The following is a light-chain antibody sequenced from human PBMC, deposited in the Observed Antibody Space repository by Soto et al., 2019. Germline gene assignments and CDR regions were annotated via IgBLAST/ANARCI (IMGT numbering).Light chain of an antibody. V-gene: IGLV2-14*01. Sequence: QSVLTQPASVSGSPGQSITISCTGTSSDVGGYNYVSWYQQHPGKATKLISYDVSNRPSGVSNRFSGSKSGNTASLTISGLQAEDEVDYYCSSYTSSSTVVFGGGTKLTVL. CDR2: DVS. CDR3: SSYTSSSTVV. J-gene: IGLJ2*01. CDR1: SSDVGGYNY.